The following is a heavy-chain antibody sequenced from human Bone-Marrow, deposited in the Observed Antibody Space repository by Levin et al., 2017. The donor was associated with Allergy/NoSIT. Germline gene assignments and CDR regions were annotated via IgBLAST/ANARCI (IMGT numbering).Heavy chain of an antibody. CDR1: GFTFNKYS. CDR2: ISSYSSYI. Sequence: PGGSLRLSCAASGFTFNKYSMKWVRQAPGKGLEWVSSISSYSSYIYYGDSVKGRFAVSRDNAKNSLYLQMNSRRAEDTAVYYCATGMNCGGDCSGVGWFDPWGQGTLVAVSS. J-gene: IGHJ5*02. V-gene: IGHV3-21*01. CDR3: ATGMNCGGDCSGVGWFDP. D-gene: IGHD2-21*02.